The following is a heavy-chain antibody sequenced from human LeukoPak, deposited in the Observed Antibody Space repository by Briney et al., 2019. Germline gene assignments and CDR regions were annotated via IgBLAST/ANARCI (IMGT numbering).Heavy chain of an antibody. CDR2: MYPGDSDT. D-gene: IGHD3-10*01. V-gene: IGHV5-51*01. CDR3: AASTYGSGSYVAFDS. J-gene: IGHJ4*02. CDR1: GYSFTNYW. Sequence: GESLKISCKGSGYSFTNYWIGWVRQMPGKGLEWMGIMYPGDSDTRYSPSFQGQITISADKSISTTYLQWSSLKASDTAIYYCAASTYGSGSYVAFDSWGRGTLVSVSS.